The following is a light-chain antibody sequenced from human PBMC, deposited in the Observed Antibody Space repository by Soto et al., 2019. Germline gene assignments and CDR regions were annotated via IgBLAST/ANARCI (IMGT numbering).Light chain of an antibody. CDR1: QSVSSSY. CDR2: GAS. J-gene: IGKJ2*01. V-gene: IGKV3-20*01. CDR3: QQYGSSPGT. Sequence: EIVLTQSPGTLSLSPGERATLSCRASQSVSSSYLAWYQQKPGQAPRLLIYGASSSATGIPGRFSGCGSGTDSTLTISRLQPEDCAVYYCQQYGSSPGTFGQGTKLEIK.